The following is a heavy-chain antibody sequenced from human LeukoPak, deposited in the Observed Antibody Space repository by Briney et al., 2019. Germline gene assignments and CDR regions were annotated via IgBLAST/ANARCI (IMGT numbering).Heavy chain of an antibody. CDR3: ARDVVVWFGEFHDAFDI. CDR1: GVSNNTSS. CDR2: IYTSGST. Sequence: SETLSLTCSFSGVSNNTSSWTWIRQPAGKGLEWVGRIYTSGSTNYNPSLKSRVTMSVDTSENQFSLKLSSVTAADTAVYYCARDVVVWFGEFHDAFDIWGQGTMVTVSS. V-gene: IGHV4-4*07. J-gene: IGHJ3*02. D-gene: IGHD3-10*01.